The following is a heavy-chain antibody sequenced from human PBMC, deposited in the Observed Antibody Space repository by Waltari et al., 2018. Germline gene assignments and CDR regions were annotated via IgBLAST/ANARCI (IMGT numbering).Heavy chain of an antibody. Sequence: QVQLVESGGALVKPGGYLRLSCAASGFPFSDYYMRWIRQAPGKGLEWVSYISSNSGTAINYADSVIGRFTISRDNAKNSLYLQMNSLRVEDTAFYYCARAESYSDYDYSRLYFDWWGPGTLVTVSS. D-gene: IGHD5-12*01. J-gene: IGHJ4*02. CDR2: ISSNSGTAI. V-gene: IGHV3-11*04. CDR3: ARAESYSDYDYSRLYFDW. CDR1: GFPFSDYY.